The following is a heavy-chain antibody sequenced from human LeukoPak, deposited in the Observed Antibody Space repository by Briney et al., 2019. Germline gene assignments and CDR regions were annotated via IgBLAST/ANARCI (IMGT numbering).Heavy chain of an antibody. D-gene: IGHD1-26*01. CDR1: GGSISSYY. CDR3: ARDLPGSHDAFDI. Sequence: SETLSLTCTVSGGSISSYYWSWIRQPPRKGLEWIGYIYYSGSTNYNPSLKSRVTISVDTSKNQFSLKLSSVTAGDTAVYYCARDLPGSHDAFDIWGQGTMVTVSS. J-gene: IGHJ3*02. CDR2: IYYSGST. V-gene: IGHV4-59*01.